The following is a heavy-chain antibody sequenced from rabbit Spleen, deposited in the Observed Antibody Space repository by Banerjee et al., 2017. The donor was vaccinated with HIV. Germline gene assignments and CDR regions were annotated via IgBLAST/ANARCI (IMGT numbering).Heavy chain of an antibody. D-gene: IGHD7-1*01. CDR3: VRDTGTSFSSYGMDL. V-gene: IGHV1S47*01. J-gene: IGHJ6*01. CDR1: GFDFSNYG. Sequence: QEQLKETGGVLVQPGGSLTLSCKASGFDFSNYGVSWVRQAPGKGLEWIGYIEPIFGNTYYANWVNGRFTISSHNAQNTLYLQLSSLTAADTATYFCVRDTGTSFSSYGMDLWGPGTLVTVS. CDR2: IEPIFGNT.